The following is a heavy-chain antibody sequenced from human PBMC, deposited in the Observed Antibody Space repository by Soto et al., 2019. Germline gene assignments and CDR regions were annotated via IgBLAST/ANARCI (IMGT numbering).Heavy chain of an antibody. D-gene: IGHD6-19*01. CDR1: GFTVSSNY. V-gene: IGHV3-53*01. J-gene: IGHJ6*02. CDR2: IYSGGST. CDR3: ARGPSIAVAGRNSEGMDV. Sequence: GGSLRLSCAASGFTVSSNYMSWVRQAPGKGLEWVSVIYSGGSTYYADSVKGRFTISRDNSKNTLYLQMNSLRAEDTAVYYCARGPSIAVAGRNSEGMDVWGQGTTVTVSS.